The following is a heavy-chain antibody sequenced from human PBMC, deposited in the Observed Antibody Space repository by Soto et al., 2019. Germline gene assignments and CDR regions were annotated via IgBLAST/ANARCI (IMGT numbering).Heavy chain of an antibody. Sequence: QVQLVESGGGVVQPGTSLRLSCAASGFTFSSNAMHWVCQAPGRGLEWVAVISYDGNKYYEDSVKGGFTITRDNSKNAMDLEMNSLRPEDRAGYHGARVLGYCSGGSCPPGYWGQGTLVTVSS. CDR2: ISYDGNK. CDR3: ARVLGYCSGGSCPPGY. CDR1: GFTFSSNA. V-gene: IGHV3-30*04. J-gene: IGHJ4*02. D-gene: IGHD2-15*01.